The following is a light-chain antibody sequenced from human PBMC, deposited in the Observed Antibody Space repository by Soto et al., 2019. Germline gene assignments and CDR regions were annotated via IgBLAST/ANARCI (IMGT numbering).Light chain of an antibody. CDR3: GSYAGNNKGV. V-gene: IGLV2-8*01. J-gene: IGLJ2*01. CDR2: EVN. CDR1: SSDVGGYNY. Sequence: QSALTQPPSASGSPGQSVTISCTGTSSDVGGYNYVSWYQQHPGKAPKLILYEVNERPSGVPDRFSGSKSGNTASLTVSGLQAEDEADYYCGSYAGNNKGVFGGGTKLTVL.